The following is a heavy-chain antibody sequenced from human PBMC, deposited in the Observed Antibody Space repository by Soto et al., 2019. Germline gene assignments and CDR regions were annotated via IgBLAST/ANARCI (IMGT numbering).Heavy chain of an antibody. V-gene: IGHV3-21*01. CDR2: ISSGSAFI. Sequence: EVQVMESGGGLVKPGGSLRLSCNFTFSMYSMNWVRQAPGKGLEWVASISSGSAFIKYADSVKGRFSISRDNAKNSVSLQMNSLRAEDTAMHYCTRDQGGSYDSWFDPWGRGTLVTVSS. J-gene: IGHJ5*02. CDR3: TRDQGGSYDSWFDP. D-gene: IGHD1-26*01. CDR1: TFSMYS.